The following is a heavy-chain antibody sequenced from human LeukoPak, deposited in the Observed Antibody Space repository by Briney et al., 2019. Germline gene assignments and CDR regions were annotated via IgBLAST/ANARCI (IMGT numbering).Heavy chain of an antibody. J-gene: IGHJ6*03. V-gene: IGHV3-21*01. D-gene: IGHD6-6*01. Sequence: PGGSLRLSCAASGFTFSSYSMNWVRQAPGKGLEWVSSISSSSSYIYYADSVKGRFTISRDNAKNSLYLQMNSLRAEDTAVYYCARSYSSSSHPYYYYMDVWGKGTTVTVSS. CDR2: ISSSSSYI. CDR1: GFTFSSYS. CDR3: ARSYSSSSHPYYYYMDV.